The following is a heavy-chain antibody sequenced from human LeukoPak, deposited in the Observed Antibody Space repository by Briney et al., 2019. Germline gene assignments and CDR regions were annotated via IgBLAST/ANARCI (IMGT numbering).Heavy chain of an antibody. Sequence: ASVKVSCKASGYTFTDYYIHWVRLAPGQGLEWMGWINPKSGGTKYAQNLQGRVSLTRDSSINTASMELSGLRSDDTAVYFCARGIKFYDYWTYFDFWGQGTPVTVSS. CDR3: ARGIKFYDYWTYFDF. J-gene: IGHJ4*02. CDR2: INPKSGGT. V-gene: IGHV1-2*02. CDR1: GYTFTDYY. D-gene: IGHD3-3*01.